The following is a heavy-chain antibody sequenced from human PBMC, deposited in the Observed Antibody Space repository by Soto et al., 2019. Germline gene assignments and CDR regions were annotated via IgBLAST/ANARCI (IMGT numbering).Heavy chain of an antibody. J-gene: IGHJ5*02. CDR3: ATGDRHQLVPWFDP. CDR1: GFTFRSYA. V-gene: IGHV3-30-3*01. D-gene: IGHD6-13*01. CDR2: ISYDGSNK. Sequence: QVQLVESGGGVVQPGRSLRLSCAASGFTFRSYAMHWVRHAPGKELEWVAVISYDGSNKYYADSVKGRFTISRDNSKNTLYLQMNSTRAEDTAVYYCATGDRHQLVPWFDPWGQGTLVTVST.